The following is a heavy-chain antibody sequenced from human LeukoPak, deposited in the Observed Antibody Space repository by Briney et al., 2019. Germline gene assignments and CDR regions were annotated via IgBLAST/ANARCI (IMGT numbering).Heavy chain of an antibody. J-gene: IGHJ6*02. CDR1: GYTFTSYD. V-gene: IGHV1-8*01. Sequence: ASVKVSCKASGYTFTSYDINWVRQATGQGLEWMGWMNPNSGNTGYAQKFQGRVTMTRNTSISTAYMELSSLRSEDTAVYYCARGRGYCSSTSCYKGNYYYYGMDVWGQGTTVTVSS. CDR3: ARGRGYCSSTSCYKGNYYYYGMDV. D-gene: IGHD2-2*02. CDR2: MNPNSGNT.